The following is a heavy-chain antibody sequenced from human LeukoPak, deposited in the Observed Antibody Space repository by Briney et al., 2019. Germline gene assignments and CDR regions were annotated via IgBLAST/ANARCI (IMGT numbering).Heavy chain of an antibody. CDR2: MNPNSGNT. J-gene: IGHJ3*02. D-gene: IGHD3-16*01. CDR3: ARPYPRLDDAFDI. CDR1: GYTFTSYD. V-gene: IGHV1-8*01. Sequence: ASVKVSCKASGYTFTSYDINWVRQATGQGLEWMGWMNPNSGNTGYAQKIQGRVTMTRNTSISTAYMELSSLRSEDTAVYYCARPYPRLDDAFDIWGQGTMVTVSS.